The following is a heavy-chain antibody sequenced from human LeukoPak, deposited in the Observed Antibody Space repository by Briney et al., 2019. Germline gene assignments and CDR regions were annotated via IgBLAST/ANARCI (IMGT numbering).Heavy chain of an antibody. V-gene: IGHV1-69*05. D-gene: IGHD5-18*01. Sequence: SVKVSCKXSGGTFSSYAISWVRQAPGQGLEWMGRIIPIFGTANYSQKFQGRVTITTDESTSTAYMELSSLRSEDTAVYYCARYSGYSYGFNWFDPWGQGTLVTVSS. J-gene: IGHJ5*02. CDR3: ARYSGYSYGFNWFDP. CDR1: GGTFSSYA. CDR2: IIPIFGTA.